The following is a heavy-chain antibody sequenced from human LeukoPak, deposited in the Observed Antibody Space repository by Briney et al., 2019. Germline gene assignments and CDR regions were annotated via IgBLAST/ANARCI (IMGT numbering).Heavy chain of an antibody. D-gene: IGHD1-1*01. Sequence: GASVKVSCKASGYTFIVYHMHWVRQAPGQGLEWMGWINPSSGDTNFAQKFQGRVTMTRDTSISTVYMELSRLTSDDTAVYYCARADWSMLEYWGQGTLVTVSS. CDR1: GYTFIVYH. CDR2: INPSSGDT. V-gene: IGHV1-2*02. CDR3: ARADWSMLEY. J-gene: IGHJ4*02.